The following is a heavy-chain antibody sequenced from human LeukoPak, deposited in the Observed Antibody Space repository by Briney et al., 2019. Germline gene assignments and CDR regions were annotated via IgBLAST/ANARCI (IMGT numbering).Heavy chain of an antibody. Sequence: SGTLSFTCTVSGDSIRSDKYFWGWIRQPPGKGLEWIGTIYYNGDTFYSPSLKSRLSMSVATPKNQFSLRLNSVTAADTATCYCARVSDRDPQHWFDPWGQGIRVTVSS. V-gene: IGHV4-39*01. CDR3: ARVSDRDPQHWFDP. CDR2: IYYNGDT. J-gene: IGHJ5*02. CDR1: GDSIRSDKYF. D-gene: IGHD3-10*01.